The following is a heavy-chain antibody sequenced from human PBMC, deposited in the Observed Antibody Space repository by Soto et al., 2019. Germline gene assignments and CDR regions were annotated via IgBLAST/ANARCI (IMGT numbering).Heavy chain of an antibody. V-gene: IGHV1-2*04. CDR2: INPNSGGT. Sequence: ASVKVSCKASGYTFTGYYMHWVRQAPGQGLEWMGWINPNSGGTNYAQKFQGWVTMTRDTSISTAYMELSRLRSDDTAVYYCARGEAARPYYYYYSGMDVWGQGTTVTVSS. J-gene: IGHJ6*02. CDR3: ARGEAARPYYYYYSGMDV. CDR1: GYTFTGYY. D-gene: IGHD6-6*01.